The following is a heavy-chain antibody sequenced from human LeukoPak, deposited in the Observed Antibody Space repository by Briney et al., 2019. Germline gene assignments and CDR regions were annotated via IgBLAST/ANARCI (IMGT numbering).Heavy chain of an antibody. CDR1: GSSISSNGYY. Sequence: KPSGTLCLTCTASGSSISSNGYYWGWNRQPPGQGLVYIGTIYYSGSTYYNPSLKSRVTISVDTSKNQFSLKLSSVTAADAAVYYCVRLGTGWFDPWGQGTLVTVSS. D-gene: IGHD1-14*01. CDR2: IYYSGST. V-gene: IGHV4-39*01. J-gene: IGHJ5*02. CDR3: VRLGTGWFDP.